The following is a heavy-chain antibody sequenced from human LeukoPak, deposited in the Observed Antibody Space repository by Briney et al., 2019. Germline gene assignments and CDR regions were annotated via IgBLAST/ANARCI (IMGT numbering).Heavy chain of an antibody. D-gene: IGHD1-26*01. CDR3: ARDYSGSSLDY. J-gene: IGHJ4*02. CDR1: GFTFSSYG. V-gene: IGHV3-23*01. Sequence: GGTLRLSCAASGFTFSSYGMRWVRQAPGKGLEWVSAISGSGGSTYYADSVKGRFTISRDNSKNTLYLQMHSLRAEDTAVYYCARDYSGSSLDYWGQGTLVTVSS. CDR2: ISGSGGST.